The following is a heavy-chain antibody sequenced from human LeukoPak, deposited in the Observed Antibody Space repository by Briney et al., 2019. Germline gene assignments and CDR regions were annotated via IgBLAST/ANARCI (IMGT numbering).Heavy chain of an antibody. D-gene: IGHD6-13*01. CDR2: MNPNSGDT. CDR1: GYTFSSYD. CDR3: ARGPPGSSSSDY. Sequence: ASVKVSCKASGYTFSSYDINWVRQATGQGLEWIEWMNPNSGDTGYAQKFQDRVTMTRNTSINTAYMELSSLRSEDTGVYYCARGPPGSSSSDYWGQGTLVTVS. J-gene: IGHJ4*02. V-gene: IGHV1-8*01.